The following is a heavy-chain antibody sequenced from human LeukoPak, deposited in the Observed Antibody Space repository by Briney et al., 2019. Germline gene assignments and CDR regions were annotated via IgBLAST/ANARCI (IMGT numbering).Heavy chain of an antibody. Sequence: GGSLRLSCAASGFTFNDYAMSWVRQSPATGLEWVSAVSDIGNSTFYADALMGRFTISRDNSKNTLFLQMNDLRIDDTAVYYCAKGDSSGNWFDAWGQGTLVSVSS. J-gene: IGHJ5*02. CDR1: GFTFNDYA. CDR3: AKGDSSGNWFDA. V-gene: IGHV3-23*01. CDR2: VSDIGNST. D-gene: IGHD6-19*01.